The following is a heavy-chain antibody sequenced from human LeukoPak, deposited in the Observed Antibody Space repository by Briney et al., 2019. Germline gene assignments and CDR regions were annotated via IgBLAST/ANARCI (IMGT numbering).Heavy chain of an antibody. CDR1: GFTVSSNY. CDR3: ARSKVGGYFDY. D-gene: IGHD4-23*01. Sequence: GGSLRLSCAASGFTVSSNYMSWVRQAPGKGLEWVSVIYSGGTTYYADSVKGRFTISRDNSKNTLHLQMNSLRAEDTAVYYCARSKVGGYFDYWGQGTLVTVSS. J-gene: IGHJ4*02. CDR2: IYSGGTT. V-gene: IGHV3-66*01.